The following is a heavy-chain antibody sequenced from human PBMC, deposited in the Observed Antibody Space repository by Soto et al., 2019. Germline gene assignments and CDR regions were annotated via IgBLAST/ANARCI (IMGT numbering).Heavy chain of an antibody. Sequence: GGSLRLSCAASGFTFSGYSMNWVRQAPGKGLEWVSYISSSSSTIYYADSVKGRFTISRDNAKNSLYLQMNSLRDEDTAVYYCAREMSSTITIFGVVKNWFDPWGQGTLVTVSS. CDR2: ISSSSSTI. CDR3: AREMSSTITIFGVVKNWFDP. CDR1: GFTFSGYS. D-gene: IGHD3-3*01. V-gene: IGHV3-48*02. J-gene: IGHJ5*02.